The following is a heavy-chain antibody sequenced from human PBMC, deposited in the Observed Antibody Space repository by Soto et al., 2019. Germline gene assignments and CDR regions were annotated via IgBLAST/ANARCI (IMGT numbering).Heavy chain of an antibody. V-gene: IGHV4-30-4*01. CDR1: GGSVSRGDYY. J-gene: IGHJ6*02. D-gene: IGHD3-3*01. CDR3: ARSYDFWSGSPDLVGMDV. CDR2: IYYTGST. Sequence: TLSLTCTVSGGSVSRGDYYWRWIRQPPGKGLEWIGHIYYTGSTYYNPSLKSRLTISVDTSKNQFSLKVSSVTAADTAVYYCARSYDFWSGSPDLVGMDVWGQGTTVTVSS.